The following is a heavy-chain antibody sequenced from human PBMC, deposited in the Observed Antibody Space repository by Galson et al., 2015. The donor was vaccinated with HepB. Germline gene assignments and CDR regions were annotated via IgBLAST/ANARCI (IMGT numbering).Heavy chain of an antibody. CDR2: ISSSGSYS. D-gene: IGHD3-3*01. J-gene: IGHJ1*01. CDR1: GFTLSAYD. CDR3: AKDRNRNFWSGYAHFQH. V-gene: IGHV3-21*04. Sequence: SLRLSCAASGFTLSAYDMHWIHQAPGKGLEWVSSISSSGSYSYYADSLQGRFTISRDNAKNSLYLQMNSLRTDDTALYYCAKDRNRNFWSGYAHFQHWGQGNLVTVSS.